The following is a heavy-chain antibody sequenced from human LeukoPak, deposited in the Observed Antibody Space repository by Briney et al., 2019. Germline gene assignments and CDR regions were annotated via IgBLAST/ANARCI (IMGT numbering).Heavy chain of an antibody. CDR2: IIPIFGTA. J-gene: IGHJ3*02. CDR3: ASKVGYCSSTSCPANPEDEAFDI. Sequence: GASVKVSCKVSGYTSPFYGITWVRQAPRQGLEWMGGIIPIFGTANYAQKFQGRVTITADESTSTAYMELSSLRSEDTAVYYCASKVGYCSSTSCPANPEDEAFDIWGQGTMVTVSS. V-gene: IGHV1-69*13. D-gene: IGHD2-2*01. CDR1: GYTSPFYG.